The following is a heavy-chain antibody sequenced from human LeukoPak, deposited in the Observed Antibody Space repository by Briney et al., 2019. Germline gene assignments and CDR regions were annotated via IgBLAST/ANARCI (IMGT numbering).Heavy chain of an antibody. Sequence: PGGSLRLSCAASGFNFNNYAMSWVRQAPGKGLEWVSGINGRGSGTYSADSVKGRFTISRDNSKNTLYLQMNSLRAEDTAVYYCAKVRASERLDDKNHFDSWGQGTLVTVSS. CDR3: AKVRASERLDDKNHFDS. CDR1: GFNFNNYA. J-gene: IGHJ4*02. D-gene: IGHD6-25*01. V-gene: IGHV3-23*01. CDR2: INGRGSGT.